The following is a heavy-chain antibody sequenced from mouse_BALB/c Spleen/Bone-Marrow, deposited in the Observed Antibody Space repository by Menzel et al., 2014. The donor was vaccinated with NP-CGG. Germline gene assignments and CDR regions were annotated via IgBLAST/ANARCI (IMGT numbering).Heavy chain of an antibody. J-gene: IGHJ3*01. CDR1: GYAFTNYL. V-gene: IGHV1-54*01. CDR3: AREIITSLAY. Sequence: QVQLQQSGAELVRPGTSVKVSCKASGYAFTNYLIEWVKQRPGQGLEWIGVINPGSGGTNYNEKFKGKATLTADKSSSTAYMQLSSLTSDDSAVYFCAREIITSLAYWGQGTLVTVSA. D-gene: IGHD1-1*01. CDR2: INPGSGGT.